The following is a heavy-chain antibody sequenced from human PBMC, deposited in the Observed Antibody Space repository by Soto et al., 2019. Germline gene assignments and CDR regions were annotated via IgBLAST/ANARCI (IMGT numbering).Heavy chain of an antibody. D-gene: IGHD2-15*01. CDR1: GFTFANAW. J-gene: IGHJ6*04. Sequence: EVQLVESGGGLVKPGGSLRLSCAASGFTFANAWMSWVRQAPGKGLEWVGRVKGNSDGGTTDYAAPVKGRFTISRDDSKNTLYLQMNSLEIEDTAIYYCNTCSRGNCYGPVDAWGKGAAVTVSS. V-gene: IGHV3-15*01. CDR3: NTCSRGNCYGPVDA. CDR2: VKGNSDGGTT.